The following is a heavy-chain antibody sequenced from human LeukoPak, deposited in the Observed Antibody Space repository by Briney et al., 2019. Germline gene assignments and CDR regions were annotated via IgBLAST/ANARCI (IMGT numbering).Heavy chain of an antibody. V-gene: IGHV1-2*02. CDR3: ARAITIFGVITPPGY. J-gene: IGHJ4*02. Sequence: ASVKDSCKASGYTFTGYYLHWVRPAPGQGLEWMGWINPNSGGTNYAQKFQGRVTMTRDTSISTAYMELSRLRSDDTAVYYCARAITIFGVITPPGYWGQGTLVTVSS. D-gene: IGHD3-3*01. CDR1: GYTFTGYY. CDR2: INPNSGGT.